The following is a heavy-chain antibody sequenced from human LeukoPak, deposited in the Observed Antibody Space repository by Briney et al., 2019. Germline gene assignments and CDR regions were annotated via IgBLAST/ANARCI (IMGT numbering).Heavy chain of an antibody. J-gene: IGHJ4*02. CDR3: GTLLSNGPFNY. Sequence: ASVKVSCKVSGYTFTGYYMHWVRQAPGQGLEWMGWIYPNSGATKYAQKFQGRVTMTRDTSISTAYMELSRLRSDDTAVYYCGTLLSNGPFNYWGQGSLVTVSS. V-gene: IGHV1-2*02. CDR2: IYPNSGAT. CDR1: GYTFTGYY.